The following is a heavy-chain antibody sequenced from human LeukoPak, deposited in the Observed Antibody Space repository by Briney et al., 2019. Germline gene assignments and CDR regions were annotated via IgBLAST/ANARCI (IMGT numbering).Heavy chain of an antibody. CDR2: ISSSGSTI. D-gene: IGHD1-26*01. V-gene: IGHV3-11*04. J-gene: IGHJ3*02. CDR3: ARVRVGSGSSHAADAFDI. Sequence: GGSLRLSCAASGFTFSDYYMSWIRQAPGKGLEWVSYISSSGSTIYYADSVKGRFTISRDNAKNSLYLQMNSLRAEDTAVYYCARVRVGSGSSHAADAFDIWGQGTMVTVSS. CDR1: GFTFSDYY.